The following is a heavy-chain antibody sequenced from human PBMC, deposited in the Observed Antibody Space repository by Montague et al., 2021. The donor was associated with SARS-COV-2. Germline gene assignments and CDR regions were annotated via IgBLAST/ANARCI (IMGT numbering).Heavy chain of an antibody. Sequence: SETLSLTCAVSGGSFNGYYWGWIRQPPGKGLEWVGEINHRGSPTYNPSLKSRVTISADTSKNQFSLRLTSLTAAATATYFFARGKEDFFMTVVVVTAASYYLGSWGQGTLDTVASGGQGTLGTVSS. CDR2: INHRGSP. CDR3: ARGKEDFFMTVVVVTAASYYLGSWGQGTLDTVAS. V-gene: IGHV4-34*01. J-gene: IGHJ4*02. D-gene: IGHD3-22*01. CDR1: GGSFNGYY.